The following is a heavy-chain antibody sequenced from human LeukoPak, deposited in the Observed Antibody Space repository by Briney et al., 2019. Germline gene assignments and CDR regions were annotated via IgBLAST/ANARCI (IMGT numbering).Heavy chain of an antibody. CDR2: ISGSGGST. CDR1: GFTFSSYA. J-gene: IGHJ4*02. Sequence: GGPLRLSCAASGFTFSSYAMSWVRQAPGKGLEWVSAISGSGGSTYYADSVKGRFAISRDNSKNTLYLQMNSLRAEDTAVYYCAKDPTGMIQLWSVGGFDYWGQGTLVTVSS. CDR3: AKDPTGMIQLWSVGGFDY. D-gene: IGHD5-18*01. V-gene: IGHV3-23*01.